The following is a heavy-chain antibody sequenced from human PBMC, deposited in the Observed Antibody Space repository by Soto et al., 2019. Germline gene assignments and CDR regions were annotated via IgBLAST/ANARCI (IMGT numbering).Heavy chain of an antibody. D-gene: IGHD2-2*01. CDR2: IYYSGTT. V-gene: IGHV4-59*08. Sequence: SETLSLTCSVSGASISNYFWSWIRQPPGKGLEWIGYIYYSGTTSYNPSLKSRVTMSVDTSKNQFSLKLNSATAADTAVYYCARLPAATEYYFDSWGQGTLVTVSS. J-gene: IGHJ4*02. CDR1: GASISNYF. CDR3: ARLPAATEYYFDS.